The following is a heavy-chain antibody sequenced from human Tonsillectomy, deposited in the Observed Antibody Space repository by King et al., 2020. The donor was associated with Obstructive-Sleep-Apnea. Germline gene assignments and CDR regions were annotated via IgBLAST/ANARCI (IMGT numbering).Heavy chain of an antibody. Sequence: QLQESGPGLVKPSETLSLTCTVSGGSISNYYWSWLRQSPGKGLEWIGYIYYSGSSNYNPSLKSRVTISVDTSKNQFSLKLTSVTAADTAVYYCARAPFGLGIIDWFDPWGQGTLVTVSS. D-gene: IGHD3-10*01. CDR3: ARAPFGLGIIDWFDP. CDR1: GGSISNYY. CDR2: IYYSGSS. V-gene: IGHV4-59*01. J-gene: IGHJ5*02.